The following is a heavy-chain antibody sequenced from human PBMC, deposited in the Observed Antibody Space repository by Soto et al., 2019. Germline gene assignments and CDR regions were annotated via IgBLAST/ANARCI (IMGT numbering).Heavy chain of an antibody. CDR3: AREAPSILMVTVYDSGMDV. J-gene: IGHJ6*04. V-gene: IGHV3-23*01. Sequence: PGGSLRRSCAASGFSFGSYALSCVRQAPGKGLEWFSTISGSDGRTFCADSVKGRFTISIENDKNSLYLQMNSLRAEDTAVYYWAREAPSILMVTVYDSGMDVWRKGTTVTASS. CDR1: GFSFGSYA. CDR2: ISGSDGRT. D-gene: IGHD5-18*01.